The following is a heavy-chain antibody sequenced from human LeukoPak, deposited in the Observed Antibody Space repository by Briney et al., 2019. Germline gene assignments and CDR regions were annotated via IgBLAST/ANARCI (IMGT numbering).Heavy chain of an antibody. CDR2: INHSGST. CDR3: ARELDAFDI. CDR1: GGSFSGYY. J-gene: IGHJ3*02. Sequence: SETLSLTCAVYGGSFSGYYWSWIRQPPGKGLEWIGEINHSGSTDYNPSLKSRVTISVDTSKNQFSLKLSSVTAADTAVYYCARELDAFDIWGQGTMVTVSS. V-gene: IGHV4-34*01.